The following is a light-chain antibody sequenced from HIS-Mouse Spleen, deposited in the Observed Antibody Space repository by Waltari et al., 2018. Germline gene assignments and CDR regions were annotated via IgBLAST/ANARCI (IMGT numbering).Light chain of an antibody. CDR2: DVS. CDR3: SSYTSSSTEV. V-gene: IGLV2-14*03. J-gene: IGLJ2*01. Sequence: QSAMTQPASVSGSPGQSITISGTGTSSDVGASNYGSWYQQHPGKAPKLMIYDVSNRPSGVSNRFSGSKSGNTASLTISGLQAEDEADYYCSSYTSSSTEVFGGGTKLTVL. CDR1: SSDVGASNY.